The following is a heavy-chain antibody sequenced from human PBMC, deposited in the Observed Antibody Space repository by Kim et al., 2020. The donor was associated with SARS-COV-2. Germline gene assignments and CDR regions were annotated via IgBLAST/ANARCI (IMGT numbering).Heavy chain of an antibody. V-gene: IGHV3-23*01. CDR1: GFTFSSYA. Sequence: GSLRLSCAASGFTFSSYAMSWVRQAPGKGLEWVSAISGSGGSTYYADSVKGRFTISRDNSKNTLYLQMNSLRAEDTAVYYCAKDNWGGYYFDYWGQGTLVTVSS. J-gene: IGHJ4*02. CDR3: AKDNWGGYYFDY. CDR2: ISGSGGST. D-gene: IGHD7-27*01.